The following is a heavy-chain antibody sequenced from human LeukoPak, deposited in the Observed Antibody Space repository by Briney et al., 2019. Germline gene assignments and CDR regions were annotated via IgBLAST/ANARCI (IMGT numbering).Heavy chain of an antibody. J-gene: IGHJ4*02. CDR3: VKDVGGSYAFDY. V-gene: IGHV3-64D*09. CDR1: GFTFSRYG. D-gene: IGHD1-26*01. Sequence: PGGSLRLSCSASGFTFSRYGMHWVRQAPGKGLEYVSGINDNGGRTHYGDSVKGRFSISRDNSKNTLHLQMSTLRAEDTALYYCVKDVGGSYAFDYWGQGILVTVAS. CDR2: INDNGGRT.